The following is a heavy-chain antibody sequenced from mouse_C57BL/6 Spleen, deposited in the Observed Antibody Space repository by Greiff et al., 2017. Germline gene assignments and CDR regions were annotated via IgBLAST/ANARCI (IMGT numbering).Heavy chain of an antibody. CDR2: IYPGDGDT. V-gene: IGHV1-82*01. CDR3: ARSGITNGYFDV. CDR1: GYAFSSSW. J-gene: IGHJ1*03. Sequence: QVQLQQSGPELVKPGASVKISCKASGYAFSSSWMNWVKQRPGKGLEWIGRIYPGDGDTNYNGKFKGKATLTADKSSSTAYMQLSSLTSEDSAVSFCARSGITNGYFDVWGTGTTVTVSS. D-gene: IGHD1-1*01.